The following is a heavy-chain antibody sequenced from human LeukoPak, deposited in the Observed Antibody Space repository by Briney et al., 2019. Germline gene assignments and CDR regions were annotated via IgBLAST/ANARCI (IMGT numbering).Heavy chain of an antibody. J-gene: IGHJ4*02. CDR3: AFSGTYGVY. V-gene: IGHV3-48*03. CDR1: GYTFSTYE. Sequence: GGSLRLSCAGSGYTFSTYEMNWVRQAPGKGLEWVSYIGSSGSTIYYADSVKGRFTISRDNAKKSVYLQMNSLRAEDTAVYYCAFSGTYGVYWGQGTLVTVSS. CDR2: IGSSGSTI. D-gene: IGHD1-26*01.